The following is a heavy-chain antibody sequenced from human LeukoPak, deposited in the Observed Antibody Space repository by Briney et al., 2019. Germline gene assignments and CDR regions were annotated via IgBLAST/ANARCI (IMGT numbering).Heavy chain of an antibody. D-gene: IGHD1-1*01. Sequence: SETLSLTCTVSGGSISSSTYYWGWIRQPPGKGLEWIGSICYSGSTYYNPSLKSRVTISVDTSKNQFSLKLSSVTAADTAVYYCARHRERTSPYYYGMDVWGQGTTVTVSS. V-gene: IGHV4-39*01. CDR3: ARHRERTSPYYYGMDV. CDR2: ICYSGST. CDR1: GGSISSSTYY. J-gene: IGHJ6*02.